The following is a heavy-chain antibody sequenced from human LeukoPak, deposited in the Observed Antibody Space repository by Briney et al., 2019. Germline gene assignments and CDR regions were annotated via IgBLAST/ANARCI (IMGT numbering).Heavy chain of an antibody. CDR2: ISWDGGST. V-gene: IGHV3-43D*03. Sequence: GGSLRLSCAASGFTFDDYAMHWVRQAPGKGLEWVSLISWDGGSTYYADSVKGRFTISRDNAKNSLYLQIHSLRAEDTAVYFCATDYGYYFDYWGQGTLVAVSS. J-gene: IGHJ4*02. D-gene: IGHD4-17*01. CDR1: GFTFDDYA. CDR3: ATDYGYYFDY.